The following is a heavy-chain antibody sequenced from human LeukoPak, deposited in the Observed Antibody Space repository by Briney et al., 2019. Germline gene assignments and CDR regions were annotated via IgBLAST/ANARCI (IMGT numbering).Heavy chain of an antibody. CDR1: GFPFSSAA. J-gene: IGHJ4*02. D-gene: IGHD1-26*01. Sequence: GSLRLSCAASGFPFSSAAMTWVRQAPGKGLEWVSAISGSGGSTYYSDSVKGRFTISRDNSKNTLYLQMNSLRAEDTAVYYCAKDIFPSLVGAFDYWGQGTLVTASS. CDR3: AKDIFPSLVGAFDY. V-gene: IGHV3-23*01. CDR2: ISGSGGST.